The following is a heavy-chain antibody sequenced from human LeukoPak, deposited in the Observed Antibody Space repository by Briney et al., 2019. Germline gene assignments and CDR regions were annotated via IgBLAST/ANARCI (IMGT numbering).Heavy chain of an antibody. D-gene: IGHD6-19*01. J-gene: IGHJ4*02. V-gene: IGHV3-21*01. CDR2: ISSSRSYI. CDR1: GFTFSSYS. CDR3: ARGSGSGWYGGVYYFDY. Sequence: GSLRLSCAASGFTFSSYSMNWVRQAPGKGLEGVSSISSSRSYIYYADSVKGRFTISRDNAKNSLYLQMNSLRAEDTAVYYCARGSGSGWYGGVYYFDYWGQGTLVTVSS.